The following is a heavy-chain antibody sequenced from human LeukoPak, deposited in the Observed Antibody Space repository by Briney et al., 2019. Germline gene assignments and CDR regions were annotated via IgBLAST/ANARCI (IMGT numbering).Heavy chain of an antibody. V-gene: IGHV1-3*04. J-gene: IGHJ1*01. D-gene: IGHD3-22*01. CDR3: ARVPLDDASGHYYPH. CDR2: INTGKGNS. Sequence: ASVKVSCKTSGYTFTNYGMHWVRQAPRQSPEWMGWINTGKGNSKSSQKFQDRVTLTRDTSASTAYMELNSLSSEDTAVYYCARVPLDDASGHYYPHWGQVTLVTVSS. CDR1: GYTFTNYG.